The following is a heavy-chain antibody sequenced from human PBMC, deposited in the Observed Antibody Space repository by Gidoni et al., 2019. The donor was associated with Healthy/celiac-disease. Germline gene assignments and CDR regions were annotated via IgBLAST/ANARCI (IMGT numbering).Heavy chain of an antibody. D-gene: IGHD2-15*01. V-gene: IGHV3-30-3*01. CDR3: ARVGVAATPRGYFDY. J-gene: IGHJ4*02. CDR2: ISYDGSNK. Sequence: QVQLVESGGGVVQPGRSLRLSCAASGVTFSSYAMHWVRQAPGKGLEWVAVISYDGSNKYYADSVKGRFTISRDNSKNTLYLQMNSLRAEDTAVYYCARVGVAATPRGYFDYWGQGTLVTVSS. CDR1: GVTFSSYA.